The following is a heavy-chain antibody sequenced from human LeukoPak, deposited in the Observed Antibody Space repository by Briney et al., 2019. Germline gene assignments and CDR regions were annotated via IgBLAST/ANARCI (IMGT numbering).Heavy chain of an antibody. V-gene: IGHV5-51*01. D-gene: IGHD5-12*01. Sequence: GEALKISCKGSGYSFTDYWIGWVRQMPGEGLQWMGIIYPDDSDIRYSPYFHAQVIISADKSISPAYLQWNSLKASDTAMYYCASGGYGTFDSWGQGTLVTVSS. CDR3: ASGGYGTFDS. J-gene: IGHJ4*02. CDR2: IYPDDSDI. CDR1: GYSFTDYW.